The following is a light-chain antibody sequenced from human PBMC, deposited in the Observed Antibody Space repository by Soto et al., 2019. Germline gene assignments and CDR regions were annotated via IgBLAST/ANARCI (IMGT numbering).Light chain of an antibody. Sequence: DIQMTQSPSFLSASVGDRVTSTCRASQIISSYLNWYQQKPGKAPKLLIYAASSLQSGVPSKFSGSGSGTDFTLTISSLQPEDFATYYCQQSYSTPITFGQGTRWRL. CDR3: QQSYSTPIT. V-gene: IGKV1-39*01. CDR2: AAS. J-gene: IGKJ5*01. CDR1: QIISSY.